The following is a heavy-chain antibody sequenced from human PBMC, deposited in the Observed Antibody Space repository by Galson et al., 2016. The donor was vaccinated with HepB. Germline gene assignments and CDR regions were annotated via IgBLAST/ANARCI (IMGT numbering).Heavy chain of an antibody. D-gene: IGHD6-19*01. CDR3: ARAVAVAVYAFDI. Sequence: SVKVSCKASGYTFTTYYLHWVRQAPGQGLEWMGIISPSSGSTTYAQKFQVRVTMTRDTSTSTVYMELSSLTSEDTAIYYCARAVAVAVYAFDIWGQGTMVTVSS. CDR1: GYTFTTYY. J-gene: IGHJ3*02. CDR2: ISPSSGST. V-gene: IGHV1-46*01.